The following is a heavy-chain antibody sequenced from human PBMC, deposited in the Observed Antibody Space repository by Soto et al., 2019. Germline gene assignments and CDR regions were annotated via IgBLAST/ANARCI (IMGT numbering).Heavy chain of an antibody. CDR1: GFTFSSYA. CDR2: ISYDGSNK. J-gene: IGHJ5*02. Sequence: QVQLVESGGGVVQPGRSLRLSCAASGFTFSSYAMHWVRQAPGKGLEWVAVISYDGSNKYYADSVKGRFTISRDNSKNTLYLQMNSLRAEDAAVYYCARDGGKGGYLWFDPWGQGTLVTVSS. V-gene: IGHV3-30-3*01. CDR3: ARDGGKGGYLWFDP. D-gene: IGHD3-16*02.